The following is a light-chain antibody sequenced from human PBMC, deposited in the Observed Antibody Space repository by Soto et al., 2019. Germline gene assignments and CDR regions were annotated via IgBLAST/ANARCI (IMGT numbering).Light chain of an antibody. V-gene: IGLV1-44*01. Sequence: QSVLTQPPSASGTPGQRVTISCSGSNSNIGSNTVNWYQQLPGTAPKLLIYYDNLRPSGVPDRISGSKSGTSASLAISGLQSDDEADYYCVAWGDSLNGRVFGTGTKVTVL. CDR2: YDN. J-gene: IGLJ1*01. CDR3: VAWGDSLNGRV. CDR1: NSNIGSNT.